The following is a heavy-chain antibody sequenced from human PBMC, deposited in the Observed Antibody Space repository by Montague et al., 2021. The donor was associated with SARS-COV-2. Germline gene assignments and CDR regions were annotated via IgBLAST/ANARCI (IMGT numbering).Heavy chain of an antibody. CDR2: ISYDGSNK. D-gene: IGHD2-15*01. Sequence: SLRLSCAASGFTFSSYTMHWVRQAPGKGLEWVAVISYDGSNKYYADSVKGRFTISRDNSKNTLYLQMNSLRAEDTAVYYCARDLAVVAATPFDYWGLGTLVTVSS. CDR3: ARDLAVVAATPFDY. V-gene: IGHV3-30*04. J-gene: IGHJ4*02. CDR1: GFTFSSYT.